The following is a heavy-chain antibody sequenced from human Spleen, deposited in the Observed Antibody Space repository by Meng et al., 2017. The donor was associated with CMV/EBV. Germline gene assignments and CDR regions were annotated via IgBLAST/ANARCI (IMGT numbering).Heavy chain of an antibody. CDR2: IYYSGST. V-gene: IGHV4-59*01. CDR1: GGSISSYY. D-gene: IGHD2/OR15-2a*01. Sequence: GSLRLSCTVSGGSISSYYWSWIRQPPGKGLEWIGYIYYSGSTNYNPSHKSRVTISVDTSKNQFSLKLSSVTAADTAVYYCARGIGGWFDPWGQGTLVTV. CDR3: ARGIGGWFDP. J-gene: IGHJ5*02.